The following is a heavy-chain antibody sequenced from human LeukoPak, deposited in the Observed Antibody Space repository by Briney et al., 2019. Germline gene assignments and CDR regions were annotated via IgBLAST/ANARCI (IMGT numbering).Heavy chain of an antibody. Sequence: GGSLRLSCAASGFTFSDYYMSWIRQAPGKGLEWVSYISSSGSTIYYADSVKGRFTISRDNAKDSLYLQMNSLRAEDTAVYYCARVESYDFWSGYYDYWGQGTLVTVSS. CDR1: GFTFSDYY. CDR3: ARVESYDFWSGYYDY. D-gene: IGHD3-3*01. V-gene: IGHV3-11*04. CDR2: ISSSGSTI. J-gene: IGHJ4*02.